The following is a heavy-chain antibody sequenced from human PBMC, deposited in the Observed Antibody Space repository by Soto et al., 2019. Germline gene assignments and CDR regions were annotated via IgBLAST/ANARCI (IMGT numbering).Heavy chain of an antibody. CDR2: IYYSGST. J-gene: IGHJ4*02. Sequence: SETLSLTCTVSGGSISSGGYYWSWIRQPPGKGLEWIGSIYYSGSTYYNPSLKSRVTISVDTSKNQFSLKLSSVTAADTAVYYCARAWGFYFDFWARGILVTVSS. D-gene: IGHD1-26*01. CDR3: ARAWGFYFDF. CDR1: GGSISSGGYY. V-gene: IGHV4-39*07.